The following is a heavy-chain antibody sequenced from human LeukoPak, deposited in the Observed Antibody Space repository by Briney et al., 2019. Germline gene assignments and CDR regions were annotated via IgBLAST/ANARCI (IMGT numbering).Heavy chain of an antibody. J-gene: IGHJ5*02. CDR1: GFTVSSNY. CDR2: IYSGGST. Sequence: GGSLRLSCAASGFTVSSNYMSWVRQAPGKGLEWVLVIYSGGSTYYADSVKGRFTISRDNSKNTLYLQMNSLRAEDTAVYYCARDSPPSLFDPWGQGTLVTVSS. CDR3: ARDSPPSLFDP. V-gene: IGHV3-66*01.